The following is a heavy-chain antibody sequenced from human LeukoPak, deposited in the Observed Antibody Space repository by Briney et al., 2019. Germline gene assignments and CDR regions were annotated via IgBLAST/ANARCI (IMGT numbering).Heavy chain of an antibody. Sequence: PGGSLRLSCAASGFTFSSYAMSWVRQAPGKGLEWVSAISGSGGSTYYADSVKGRFTISRDNSKNTLYLQMNSLRAEDTAVYYCAPGGYCSSTSCYPFDYWGQGTLVTVSS. CDR2: ISGSGGST. V-gene: IGHV3-23*01. CDR1: GFTFSSYA. D-gene: IGHD2-2*01. CDR3: APGGYCSSTSCYPFDY. J-gene: IGHJ4*02.